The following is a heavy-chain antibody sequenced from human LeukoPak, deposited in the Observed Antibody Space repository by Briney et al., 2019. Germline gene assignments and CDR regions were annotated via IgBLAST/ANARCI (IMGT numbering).Heavy chain of an antibody. J-gene: IGHJ4*02. V-gene: IGHV3-53*01. D-gene: IGHD2-15*01. CDR1: GFVVSTNY. CDR2: IYKDSRT. Sequence: GGSLRLSCAASGFVVSTNYMTWVRQPPGKGLEWVSVIYKDSRTFYTDSVKGRFTISRDNSKNTVYLQMSSLRVEDTAVYYCVRVVPYCSGGSCSPYFDYWGQGTLVTVSS. CDR3: VRVVPYCSGGSCSPYFDY.